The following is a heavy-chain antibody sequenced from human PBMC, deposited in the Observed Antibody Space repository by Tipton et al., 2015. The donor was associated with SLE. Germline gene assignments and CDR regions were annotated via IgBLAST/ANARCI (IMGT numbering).Heavy chain of an antibody. CDR1: GGSISSSNW. CDR3: ARALAGSGYFDLDY. CDR2: IYHSGST. Sequence: TLSLTCAVSGGSISSSNWWSWVRQPPGKGLEWIGEIYHSGSTYYNPSLKSRVTISVDTSKNQFSLKLSSVTAADTAVYYCARALAGSGYFDLDYWGQGTLVTVSS. V-gene: IGHV4-4*02. J-gene: IGHJ4*02. D-gene: IGHD5-12*01.